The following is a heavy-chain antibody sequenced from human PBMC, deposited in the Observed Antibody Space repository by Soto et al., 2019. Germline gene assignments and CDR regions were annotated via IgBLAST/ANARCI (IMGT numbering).Heavy chain of an antibody. CDR3: ARSPYSLEGDGQHYYYGMDL. D-gene: IGHD2-15*01. CDR1: GFTFSGFY. Sequence: SVKVSWKPSGFTFSGFYLHWVRQAPLQGLEWMGWIKPNTDDTGYAQKFQGRVTLTWDTSSSAGYLDLSRLRSDDTAGYYCARSPYSLEGDGQHYYYGMDLWGLGTTVTVSS. J-gene: IGHJ6*02. CDR2: IKPNTDDT. V-gene: IGHV1-2*02.